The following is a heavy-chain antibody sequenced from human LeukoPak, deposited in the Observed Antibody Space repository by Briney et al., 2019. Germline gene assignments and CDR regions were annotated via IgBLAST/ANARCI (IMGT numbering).Heavy chain of an antibody. J-gene: IGHJ5*02. D-gene: IGHD3-22*01. CDR3: ARDFSDDSSGPP. V-gene: IGHV3-21*01. CDR2: ISSSSSYI. Sequence: GGSLRLSCAASGFTFSSYSMNWVRQAPGKGLEWVSSISSSSSYIYYADSVKGRFTISRDNAKSSLYLQMNSLRAEDTAVYYCARDFSDDSSGPPWGQGTLVTVSS. CDR1: GFTFSSYS.